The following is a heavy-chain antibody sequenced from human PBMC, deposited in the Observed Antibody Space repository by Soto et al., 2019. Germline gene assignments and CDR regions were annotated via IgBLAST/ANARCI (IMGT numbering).Heavy chain of an antibody. V-gene: IGHV3-23*01. D-gene: IGHD3-3*01. CDR2: ISGSGGST. Sequence: GGSLRLSCAASGFSFSSYAMSWVRQAPGKGLEWVSGISGSGGSTYYADSVKGRFNISRDNSKSTLYLQMNSLRAEDTAVYYCAKDGSGTIFGVVVRFDPWGQGTLVTV. CDR1: GFSFSSYA. J-gene: IGHJ5*02. CDR3: AKDGSGTIFGVVVRFDP.